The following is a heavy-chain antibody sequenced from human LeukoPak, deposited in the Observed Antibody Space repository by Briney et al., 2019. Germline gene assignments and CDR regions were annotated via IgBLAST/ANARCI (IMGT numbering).Heavy chain of an antibody. Sequence: PGGSLRLSCAAAGFTFSTYAIIWVRQAPGKGLEWVSGISGSGASTFYADSVKGRFTVSRDNSKNSLFLQMNSLRADDTAVYYCTKDNGDYGAYFYYYKDVWGKGTTVTVSS. CDR2: ISGSGAST. J-gene: IGHJ6*03. V-gene: IGHV3-23*01. CDR3: TKDNGDYGAYFYYYKDV. D-gene: IGHD4-17*01. CDR1: GFTFSTYA.